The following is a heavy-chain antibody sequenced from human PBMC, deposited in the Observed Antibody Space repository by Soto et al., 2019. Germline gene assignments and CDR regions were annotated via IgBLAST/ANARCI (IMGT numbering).Heavy chain of an antibody. CDR3: ARNRMEYSAMDV. CDR1: EYNFPDFW. D-gene: IGHD2-8*01. V-gene: IGHV5-51*01. Sequence: GESLKISCKGSEYNFPDFWIGWVRQMPGKGLEWMGIIYPGDSDTRYSPSFQGQVTISADKSISTTYLQWSSLKASDTAMYYCARNRMEYSAMDVWGQGTTVTVSS. CDR2: IYPGDSDT. J-gene: IGHJ6*02.